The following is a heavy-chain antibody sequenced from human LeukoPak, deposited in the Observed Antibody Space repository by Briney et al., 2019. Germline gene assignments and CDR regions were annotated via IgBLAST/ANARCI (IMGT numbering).Heavy chain of an antibody. J-gene: IGHJ3*02. Sequence: SETLSLTCAVYGGSFSGYYWSWIRQPPGKGLEWIGEINHSGSTNYNPSLKSRVTISVDTSKNQFSLKLSSVTAADTAVYYCARGGPARRITMIVVAPLAFDIWGQGTMVTVSS. D-gene: IGHD3-22*01. CDR2: INHSGST. CDR1: GGSFSGYY. V-gene: IGHV4-34*01. CDR3: ARGGPARRITMIVVAPLAFDI.